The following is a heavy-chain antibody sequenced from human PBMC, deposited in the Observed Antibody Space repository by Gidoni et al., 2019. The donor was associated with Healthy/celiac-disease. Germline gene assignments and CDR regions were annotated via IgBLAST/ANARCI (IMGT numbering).Heavy chain of an antibody. Sequence: QVQLQESGPGLVKPSETLSLTCTASGCPISSYYWTWIRQPPGKGLEWIGYIYYSGSTNYNPSLKSRVTISVDTSKNQFSLKLSSVTAADTAVYYCARDSSYSSSWVFDYWGQGTLVTVSS. V-gene: IGHV4-59*01. J-gene: IGHJ4*02. D-gene: IGHD6-13*01. CDR1: GCPISSYY. CDR2: IYYSGST. CDR3: ARDSSYSSSWVFDY.